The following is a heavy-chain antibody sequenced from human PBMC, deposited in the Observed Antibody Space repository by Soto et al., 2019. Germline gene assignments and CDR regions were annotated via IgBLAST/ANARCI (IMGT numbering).Heavy chain of an antibody. D-gene: IGHD3-10*02. Sequence: QVQLVQSGAEVKKPGSSVKVSCKASGDTFSSYAISWVRQAPGQGLEWMGKIIPTFGRTNYAQKFQGRLTISADDSTSTAYMELSSLVSEDTAVYYCARDPLSSFAVDVWGQGTTVTVSS. J-gene: IGHJ6*02. CDR2: IIPTFGRT. CDR1: GDTFSSYA. V-gene: IGHV1-69*18. CDR3: ARDPLSSFAVDV.